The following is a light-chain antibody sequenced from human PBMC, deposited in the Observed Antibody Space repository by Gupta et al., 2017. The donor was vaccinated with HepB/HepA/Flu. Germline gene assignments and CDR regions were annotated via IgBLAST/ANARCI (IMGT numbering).Light chain of an antibody. CDR3: AKWADSLSRPV. V-gene: IGLV1-44*01. Sequence: QSVLTQPPSAPGTPWQTVTISCSGSSSNIGSTTVNWYQQVPGTDPKLLIYHNNQRPSGVPDRFSCYTSGTSAYPDIRGLQSEDEADDYCAKWADSLSRPVFGGGTTLTVL. J-gene: IGLJ2*01. CDR2: HNN. CDR1: SSNIGSTT.